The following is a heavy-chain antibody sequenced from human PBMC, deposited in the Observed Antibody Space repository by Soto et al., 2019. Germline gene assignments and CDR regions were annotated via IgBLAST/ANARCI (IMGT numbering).Heavy chain of an antibody. Sequence: SETLSLTCSVSGGSISRDDHYWTWIRQPPGRGLEWIGSIYHSGTTNYNPSLKSRITVSIDTSKNYFSLNLTSVTAADTALYYCARQRSGGYWFAPWGQGTLVTVSS. CDR2: IYHSGTT. V-gene: IGHV4-30-4*01. D-gene: IGHD6-25*01. CDR3: ARQRSGGYWFAP. CDR1: GGSISRDDHY. J-gene: IGHJ5*02.